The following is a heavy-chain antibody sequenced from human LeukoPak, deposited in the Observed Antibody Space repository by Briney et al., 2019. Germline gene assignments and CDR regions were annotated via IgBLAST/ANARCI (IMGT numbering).Heavy chain of an antibody. CDR2: INDSGST. Sequence: SETLSLTCAVYGESFSGYYWTWIRQPPGKGLEWIGEINDSGSTNYNPSLKSRVTISVDTSKNQFSLRMRSVTAADTAMYYCARAQETVAIDYWGQGTLVTVSS. CDR1: GESFSGYY. CDR3: ARAQETVAIDY. V-gene: IGHV4-34*01. D-gene: IGHD5-12*01. J-gene: IGHJ4*02.